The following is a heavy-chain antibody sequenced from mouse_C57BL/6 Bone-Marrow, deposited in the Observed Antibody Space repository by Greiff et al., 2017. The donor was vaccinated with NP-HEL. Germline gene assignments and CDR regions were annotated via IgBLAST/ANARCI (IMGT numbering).Heavy chain of an antibody. CDR3: ALLYYYDYFDY. Sequence: EVQLQQSVAELVRPGASVKLSCTASGFNFKNTYMHWVKQRPEQGLEWIGRIDPANGNTKYAPKFQGKATITADTSSNTAYLQLSSLTSEDTAIYYCALLYYYDYFDYWGQGTTLTVSS. CDR1: GFNFKNTY. D-gene: IGHD1-1*01. J-gene: IGHJ2*01. CDR2: IDPANGNT. V-gene: IGHV14-3*01.